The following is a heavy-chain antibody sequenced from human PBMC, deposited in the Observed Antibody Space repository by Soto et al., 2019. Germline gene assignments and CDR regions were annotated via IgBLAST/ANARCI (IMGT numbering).Heavy chain of an antibody. CDR1: GFMFSNHG. J-gene: IGHJ4*02. D-gene: IGHD1-1*01. Sequence: QVQLVESGGGVVQPGRSLRLSCAASGFMFSNHGMHWVRQAPGKGLEWVAVIWSDGNNRYYADSVKGRFTISRDNSKNTVYRQMNILRAEDTAVYYCVRGDNWNEEAADYWGQGTRVTVSS. CDR3: VRGDNWNEEAADY. V-gene: IGHV3-33*01. CDR2: IWSDGNNR.